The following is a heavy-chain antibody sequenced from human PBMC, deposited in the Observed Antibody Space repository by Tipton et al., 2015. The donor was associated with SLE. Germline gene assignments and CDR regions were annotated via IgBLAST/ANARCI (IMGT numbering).Heavy chain of an antibody. V-gene: IGHV4-39*01. Sequence: TLSLTCHVAGGAIRNSPYYWAWIRQPPGKRLEWIGSVFDNGYTAYNPSLEGRMSISVDTSNNEFSLKLSSVTAADTAVYFCARQDLGRAATLTFDIWGLGTLVTVSS. J-gene: IGHJ4*02. CDR2: VFDNGYT. CDR1: GGAIRNSPYY. D-gene: IGHD6-25*01. CDR3: ARQDLGRAATLTFDI.